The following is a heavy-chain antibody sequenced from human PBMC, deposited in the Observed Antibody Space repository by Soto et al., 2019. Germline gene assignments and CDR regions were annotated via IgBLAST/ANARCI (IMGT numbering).Heavy chain of an antibody. CDR1: GFTFSSYG. CDR3: ARDGALLWFGGYGMDV. D-gene: IGHD3-10*01. J-gene: IGHJ6*02. CDR2: IWYDGSNK. V-gene: IGHV3-33*01. Sequence: GGSLRLSCAASGFTFSSYGMHWVRQAPGKGLEWVAVIWYDGSNKYYADSVKGRFTISRDNSKNTLYLQMNSLRAEDTAVYYCARDGALLWFGGYGMDVWGQGTTVTVSS.